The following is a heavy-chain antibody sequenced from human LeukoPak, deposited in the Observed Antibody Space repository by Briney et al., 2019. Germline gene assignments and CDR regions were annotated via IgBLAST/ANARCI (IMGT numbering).Heavy chain of an antibody. J-gene: IGHJ4*02. CDR2: ISAYNGNT. Sequence: ASVKVSCKASGYTFTSYGISWVRQAPGQGLEWMGWISAYNGNTSYAQKLQGRVTMTTDTSTSTAYMELRSLRSDDTAVYYCAREVGQITMINFDYWGQGTLVTVSS. CDR3: AREVGQITMINFDY. V-gene: IGHV1-18*01. D-gene: IGHD3-22*01. CDR1: GYTFTSYG.